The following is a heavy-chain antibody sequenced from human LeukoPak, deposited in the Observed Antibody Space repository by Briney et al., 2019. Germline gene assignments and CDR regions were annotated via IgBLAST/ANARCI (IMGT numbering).Heavy chain of an antibody. V-gene: IGHV1-2*04. CDR1: GYTFTGYY. Sequence: ASVKVSCRASGYTFTGYYMHWVRQAPGQGLEWLGWINPNSGGTNYAQTFQGWVTMTRDTSISTPYMELSTLRSDDTAVYSSARDRYYYGSSGYSHWGQGTLGTVSS. CDR2: INPNSGGT. J-gene: IGHJ4*02. D-gene: IGHD3-22*01. CDR3: ARDRYYYGSSGYSH.